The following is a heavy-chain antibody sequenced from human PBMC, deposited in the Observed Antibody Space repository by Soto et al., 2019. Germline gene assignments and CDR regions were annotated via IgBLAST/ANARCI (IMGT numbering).Heavy chain of an antibody. CDR3: AKDETSQGTRGYSSSWYGWFDP. Sequence: GGSLRLSCEASGLTFSSYAMSWVRQAPGKGLEWVSAIGGRGDNTYYADSVKGRFTISRDNSKSTLYLQVDSLRVEDTALYYCAKDETSQGTRGYSSSWYGWFDPWGQGTLVTVS. V-gene: IGHV3-23*01. CDR1: GLTFSSYA. CDR2: IGGRGDNT. D-gene: IGHD6-13*01. J-gene: IGHJ5*02.